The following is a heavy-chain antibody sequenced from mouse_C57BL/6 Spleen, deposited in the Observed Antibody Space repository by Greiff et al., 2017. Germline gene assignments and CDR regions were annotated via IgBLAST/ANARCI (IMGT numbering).Heavy chain of an antibody. D-gene: IGHD2-3*01. CDR3: ARGDDYGYFDV. Sequence: VQLQQPGAELVKPGASVKLSCKASGYTFTSYWMPLVKQRPGQGLEWIGEIAPSDSYTNYHQKFKGKATLTVDTSSSTAYMQLSSLTSEDSAVYYCARGDDYGYFDVWGTGTTVTVSS. V-gene: IGHV1-50*01. CDR2: IAPSDSYT. CDR1: GYTFTSYW. J-gene: IGHJ1*03.